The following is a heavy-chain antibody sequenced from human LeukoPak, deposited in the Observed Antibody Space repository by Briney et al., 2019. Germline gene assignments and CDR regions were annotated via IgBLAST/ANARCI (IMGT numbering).Heavy chain of an antibody. Sequence: SVKVSYKASGGTFSSYAISWVRQAPGQGLEWMGRIIPIFGTANYAQKFQGRVTITTDESTSTAYMELSSLRSEDTAVYYCARGRWVYGDFWSSSYFDYWGQGTLVTVSS. V-gene: IGHV1-69*05. CDR2: IIPIFGTA. J-gene: IGHJ4*02. CDR1: GGTFSSYA. D-gene: IGHD3-3*01. CDR3: ARGRWVYGDFWSSSYFDY.